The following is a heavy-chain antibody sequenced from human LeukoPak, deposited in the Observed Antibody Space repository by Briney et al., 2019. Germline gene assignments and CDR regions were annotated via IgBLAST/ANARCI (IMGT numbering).Heavy chain of an antibody. D-gene: IGHD3-3*01. V-gene: IGHV2-5*01. CDR3: AHNEDYDFWSGPDY. CDR1: GFSLSISGVG. J-gene: IGHJ4*01. CDR2: IYWNDDK. Sequence: SGPTLVKPTQTRTLTCTFSGFSLSISGVGVGGIRQPPGKALEWLALIYWNDDKRYSPSLKSRLTITKDTSKNQVVLTMTNMDPVDTATYYCAHNEDYDFWSGPDYWGQGTLVTVSS.